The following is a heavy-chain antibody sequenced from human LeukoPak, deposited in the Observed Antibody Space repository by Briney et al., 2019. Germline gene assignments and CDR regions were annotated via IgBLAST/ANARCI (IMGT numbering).Heavy chain of an antibody. J-gene: IGHJ4*02. CDR1: GFTFSNYV. CDR3: VRGQVIQYSSSNY. D-gene: IGHD6-6*01. V-gene: IGHV3-30*01. Sequence: GSLRLSCAASGFTFSNYVMHWVRQAPGKGLEWVAVVSYDGSNKYYADSVKGRFTISRDNSKNTLYLQMNSLRAEDTAVYHCVRGQVIQYSSSNYWGQGTLVTVSS. CDR2: VSYDGSNK.